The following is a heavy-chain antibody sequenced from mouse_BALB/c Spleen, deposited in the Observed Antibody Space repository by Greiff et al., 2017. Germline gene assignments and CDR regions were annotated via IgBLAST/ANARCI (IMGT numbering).Heavy chain of an antibody. CDR3: ARSGFYDGYYDYAMDY. J-gene: IGHJ4*01. Sequence: EVKLVESGGGLVQPGGSRKLSCAASGFTFSSFGMHWVRQAPEKGLEWVAYISSGSSTIYYADTVKGRFTISRDNPKNTLFLQMTSLRSEDTAMYYCARSGFYDGYYDYAMDYWGQGTSVTVSS. CDR1: GFTFSSFG. CDR2: ISSGSSTI. D-gene: IGHD2-3*01. V-gene: IGHV5-17*02.